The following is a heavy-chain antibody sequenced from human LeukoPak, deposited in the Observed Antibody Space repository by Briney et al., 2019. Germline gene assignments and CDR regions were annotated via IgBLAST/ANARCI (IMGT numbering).Heavy chain of an antibody. V-gene: IGHV4-59*08. CDR2: IYYSGST. Sequence: PSETLSLTCTVSGGSISSYYWSWIRQPPGKGLEWIGYIYYSGSTNYNPSLKSRVTISVDTSKNQFSLKLSSVTAADTAVYYCANTVVVPAAIHNNWFDPWGQGTLVTVSS. D-gene: IGHD2-2*02. CDR1: GGSISSYY. J-gene: IGHJ5*02. CDR3: ANTVVVPAAIHNNWFDP.